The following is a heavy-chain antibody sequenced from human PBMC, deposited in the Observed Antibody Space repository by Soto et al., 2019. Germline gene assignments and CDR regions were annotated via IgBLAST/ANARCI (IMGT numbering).Heavy chain of an antibody. J-gene: IGHJ4*02. Sequence: SSETLSLTCAVYGGSFSGYYWSWIRQPPGKGLEWIGEINHSGSTNYNPSLKSRVTISVDTSKNQFSLKLSSVTAADTAVYYCARGLVGSSGWNRYYFDYWGQGTLVTAPQ. V-gene: IGHV4-34*01. CDR1: GGSFSGYY. CDR3: ARGLVGSSGWNRYYFDY. CDR2: INHSGST. D-gene: IGHD6-19*01.